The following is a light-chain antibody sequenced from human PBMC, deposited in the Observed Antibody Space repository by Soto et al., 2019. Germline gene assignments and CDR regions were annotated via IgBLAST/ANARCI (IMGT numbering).Light chain of an antibody. CDR2: DVS. Sequence: DIQMTQSPSTLSASDGDRVTITFRASQSISNWLAWYQQKPGKAPKLLIYDVSSLESGVPSRFSGSGSGTEFTITISSLQPDDSATYYCQQYNTCWTLGEGTKVDIK. V-gene: IGKV1-5*01. CDR3: QQYNTCWT. CDR1: QSISNW. J-gene: IGKJ1*01.